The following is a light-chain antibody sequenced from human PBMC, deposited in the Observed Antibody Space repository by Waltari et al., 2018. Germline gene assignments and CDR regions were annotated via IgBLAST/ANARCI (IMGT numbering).Light chain of an antibody. V-gene: IGKV3-15*01. J-gene: IGKJ5*01. CDR2: GAF. Sequence: EIVMTQSPATLSVSPGERATISCRASQSVSSNLAWYQQKPGQAPRLLIYGAFTRATGIPARFSGSGSGTEFTLTISSMQSEDFAVYYCQQYNNWPPITFGQGTRLEIK. CDR1: QSVSSN. CDR3: QQYNNWPPIT.